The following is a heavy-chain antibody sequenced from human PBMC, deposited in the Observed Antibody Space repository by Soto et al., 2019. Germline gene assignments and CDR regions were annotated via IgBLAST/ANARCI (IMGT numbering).Heavy chain of an antibody. V-gene: IGHV4-31*03. CDR2: IYYSGST. CDR3: ARWWSGSRQGFDP. D-gene: IGHD3-3*01. J-gene: IGHJ5*02. Sequence: QVQLQESGPGLVKPSQTLSLTCTVSGGSISSGDYYWSWIRQHPGKGLEWIGYIYYSGSTYYNPSLTSRVTIPVHTSKTQFSLKLSSVTAADTAVYYCARWWSGSRQGFDPWGQGTLVTVSS. CDR1: GGSISSGDYY.